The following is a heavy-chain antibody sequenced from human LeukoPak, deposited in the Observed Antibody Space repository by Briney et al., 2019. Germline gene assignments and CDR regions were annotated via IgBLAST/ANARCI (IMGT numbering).Heavy chain of an antibody. CDR1: GFTFSSHW. Sequence: PGGSLSLPCAASGFTFSSHWMRWVRQARGKGVEWVANINSGGSEKHYVESGTGRFPSGRDKEKNLHFMQMNRMRAEDTAVYYCAGVQLDPWGQGPRVTVSS. CDR2: INSGGSEK. J-gene: IGHJ5*02. CDR3: AGVQLDP. D-gene: IGHD6-13*01. V-gene: IGHV3-7*01.